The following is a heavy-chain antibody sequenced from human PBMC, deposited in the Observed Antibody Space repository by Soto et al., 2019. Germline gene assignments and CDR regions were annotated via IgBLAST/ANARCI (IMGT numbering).Heavy chain of an antibody. V-gene: IGHV4-61*01. J-gene: IGHJ4*02. D-gene: IGHD6-13*01. CDR2: IYYSGST. Sequence: SETLSLTCTVSGGSVSSGSYYWSWIRQPPGKGLEWIGYIYYSGSTNYNPSLKSRVTISVDTSKNQFSLKLSSVIAADTAVYYCARVNSSSWYWYYFDYWGQGTLVTVSS. CDR3: ARVNSSSWYWYYFDY. CDR1: GGSVSSGSYY.